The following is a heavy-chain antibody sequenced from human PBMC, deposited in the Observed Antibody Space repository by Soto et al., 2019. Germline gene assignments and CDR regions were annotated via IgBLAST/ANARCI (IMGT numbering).Heavy chain of an antibody. CDR3: ARGPAGTLKYYYYGMDV. V-gene: IGHV1-69*13. Sequence: ASVKVSCKASGGTFSSYAISWVRQAPGQGLEWMGGIIPIFGTANYAQKFQGRVTITADESTSTAYMELSSLRSEDTAVYYCARGPAGTLKYYYYGMDVWGQGATVTVSS. D-gene: IGHD1-1*01. CDR1: GGTFSSYA. J-gene: IGHJ6*02. CDR2: IIPIFGTA.